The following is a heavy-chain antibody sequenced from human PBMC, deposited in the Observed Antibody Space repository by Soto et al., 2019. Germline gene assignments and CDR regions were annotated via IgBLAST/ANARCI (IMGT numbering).Heavy chain of an antibody. D-gene: IGHD5-12*01. CDR1: DFSVSSDGSY. CDR3: ARDWPWPPFANYYYYGMDV. Sequence: SETLSLTCTVSDFSVSSDGSYWSWIRQPAGKGLEWIGRIYTSGSTNYNPSLKSRVTMSVDTSKNQFSLKLSSVTAADTAVYYCARDWPWPPFANYYYYGMDVWGQGTTVTVSS. V-gene: IGHV4-61*02. CDR2: IYTSGST. J-gene: IGHJ6*02.